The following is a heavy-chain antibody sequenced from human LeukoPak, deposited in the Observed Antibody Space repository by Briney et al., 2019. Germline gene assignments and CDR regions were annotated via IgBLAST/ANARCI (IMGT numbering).Heavy chain of an antibody. CDR1: GYTFTSYY. Sequence: GASVKVSCKASGYTFTSYYTHWVRQAPGQGLEWMGIINPSGGSTSYAQKFQGRVTMTGDTSTSTVYMELSSLRSEDTAVYYCARDMSGTLDYWGQGTLVTVSS. V-gene: IGHV1-46*01. CDR3: ARDMSGTLDY. D-gene: IGHD6-13*01. CDR2: INPSGGST. J-gene: IGHJ4*02.